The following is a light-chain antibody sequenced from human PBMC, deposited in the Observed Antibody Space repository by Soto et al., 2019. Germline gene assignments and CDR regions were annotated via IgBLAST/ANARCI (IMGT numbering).Light chain of an antibody. CDR3: QQYDSFST. V-gene: IGKV1-5*01. CDR2: DAS. CDR1: QSVSMW. Sequence: IQMTQSPSTLSASVGDRVTITCRASQSVSMWLAWYQQKPGKAPRLLIYDASTLASGVPLRFSGSVSETGFTLTISSLQPDDFATYYCQQYDSFSTFGQGTKVDIK. J-gene: IGKJ1*01.